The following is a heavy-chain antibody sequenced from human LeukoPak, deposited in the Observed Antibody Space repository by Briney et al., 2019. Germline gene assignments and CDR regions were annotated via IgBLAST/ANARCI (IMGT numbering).Heavy chain of an antibody. CDR2: VYSNGSDS. V-gene: IGHV3-74*01. J-gene: IGHJ4*02. CDR3: TRGANWAFDY. D-gene: IGHD1-1*01. CDR1: GFTFNTYP. Sequence: GGSLRLSCTASGFTFNTYPMHWVRQAPGKGLVWVSRVYSNGSDSRHADSVKGRFTISRDNAKNTLYLQMNSLRVEDTAVYYCTRGANWAFDYWGQGTLVTVSS.